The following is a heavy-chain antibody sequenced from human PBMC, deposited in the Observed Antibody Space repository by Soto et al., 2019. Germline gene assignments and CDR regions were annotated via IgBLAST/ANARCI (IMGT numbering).Heavy chain of an antibody. J-gene: IGHJ4*02. CDR3: AREPFYSVRGVMGDY. V-gene: IGHV3-48*02. D-gene: IGHD3-10*01. CDR2: ISSSSSTI. CDR1: GFTFSSYS. Sequence: GGSLRLSCAASGFTFSSYSMNWVRQATGKGLEWVSYISSSSSTIYYADSVKGRFTISRDNAKNSLYLQMNSLRDEDTAVYYCAREPFYSVRGVMGDYWGQGPLVTVSS.